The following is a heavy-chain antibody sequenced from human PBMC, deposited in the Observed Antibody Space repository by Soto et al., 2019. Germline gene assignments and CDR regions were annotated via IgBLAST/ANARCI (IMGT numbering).Heavy chain of an antibody. J-gene: IGHJ5*02. CDR3: VRDGSKTLRDWFDP. CDR1: GGSISKFY. Sequence: LCGGSISKFYWSWIRKTAGKGLEWMGRVYATGTTDYNPSLRSRVAMSVDISKKTFSLRLTSVTAADTGVYYCVRDGSKTLRDWFDPWGQGKLVTVSS. V-gene: IGHV4-4*07. CDR2: VYATGTT. D-gene: IGHD4-17*01.